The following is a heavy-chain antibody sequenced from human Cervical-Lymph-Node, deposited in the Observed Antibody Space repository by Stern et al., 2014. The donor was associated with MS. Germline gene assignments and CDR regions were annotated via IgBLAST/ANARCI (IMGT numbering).Heavy chain of an antibody. Sequence: QLVQSGAEVKKPGASVKVSCRSSGYSFTDYYFHWVRQAPGQGLEWMGCINPSIGVTHYAQQFQGWVTMTRGSSMNTAYMEMSRLRSDDTAVYYCQAFPAYWGQGTLITVSS. CDR2: INPSIGVT. J-gene: IGHJ4*02. CDR3: QAFPAY. V-gene: IGHV1-2*04. CDR1: GYSFTDYY.